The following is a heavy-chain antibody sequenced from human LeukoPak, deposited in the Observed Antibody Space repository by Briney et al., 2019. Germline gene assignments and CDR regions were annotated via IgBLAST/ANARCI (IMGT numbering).Heavy chain of an antibody. CDR3: FEAYYYYYMDV. Sequence: PSETLSLTCTVSGGSISSSSYYWGWIRQPPGKGLEWIGSIYYSGSTYYNPSLKSRVTISVDTSKNQFSLKLSSVTAADTAVHYCFEAYYYYYMDVWGKGTTVTVSS. CDR1: GGSISSSSYY. V-gene: IGHV4-39*01. J-gene: IGHJ6*03. CDR2: IYYSGST.